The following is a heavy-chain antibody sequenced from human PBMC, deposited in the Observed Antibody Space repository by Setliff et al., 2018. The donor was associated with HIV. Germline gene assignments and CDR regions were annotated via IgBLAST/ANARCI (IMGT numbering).Heavy chain of an antibody. CDR2: IYSTGST. CDR1: GASITSHY. J-gene: IGHJ4*02. D-gene: IGHD4-17*01. CDR3: AKGAGFYGDYSFDY. V-gene: IGHV4-59*11. Sequence: SETLSLTCTVSGASITSHYWSWIRQSPGRELEWIGYIYSTGSTNYNPSLQSRVSISMDASKNKFSLKVTSVTSADTSVYYCAKGAGFYGDYSFDYWGQGNLVTVSS.